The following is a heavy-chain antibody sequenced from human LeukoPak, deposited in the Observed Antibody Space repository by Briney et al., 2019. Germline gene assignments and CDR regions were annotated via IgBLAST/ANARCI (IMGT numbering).Heavy chain of an antibody. Sequence: PGGSLRPSCAASGFTFSSYAMSWVRQAPGKGLEWVSAISGSGGSTYYADSVKGRFTISRDNSKNTLYLQMNSLRAEDTAVYYCAKVPVSGSYLYYFDYWGQGTLVTVSS. CDR2: ISGSGGST. V-gene: IGHV3-23*01. CDR3: AKVPVSGSYLYYFDY. J-gene: IGHJ4*02. CDR1: GFTFSSYA. D-gene: IGHD1-26*01.